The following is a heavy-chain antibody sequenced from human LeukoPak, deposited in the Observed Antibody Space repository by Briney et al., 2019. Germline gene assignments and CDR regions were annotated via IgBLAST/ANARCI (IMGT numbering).Heavy chain of an antibody. CDR3: ARAPGYCSGGSCYFDY. CDR1: GGTFSSYA. CDR2: IIPIFGIA. V-gene: IGHV1-69*04. D-gene: IGHD2-15*01. J-gene: IGHJ4*02. Sequence: ASVKVSCKASGGTFSSYAISWVRQAPGQGLEWMGRIIPIFGIANYAQKFQGRVTITADKSTSTAYIELSSLRSEDTAVYYCARAPGYCSGGSCYFDYWGQGTLVTVSS.